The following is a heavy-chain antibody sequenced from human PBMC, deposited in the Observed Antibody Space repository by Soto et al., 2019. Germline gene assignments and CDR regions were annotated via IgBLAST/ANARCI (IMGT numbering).Heavy chain of an antibody. Sequence: QVQLVQSGAEVKKPGSSVKVSCKASGGTFSSYTISWVRQAPGQGLEWMGRIIPIRGIANYAQKFQGRVTITADKSTRTAYMELSSRRSEDTAVYYCARVIVTGSSGENWFDPWGQGTLFTVSS. CDR1: GGTFSSYT. V-gene: IGHV1-69*02. J-gene: IGHJ5*02. D-gene: IGHD6-25*01. CDR3: ARVIVTGSSGENWFDP. CDR2: IIPIRGIA.